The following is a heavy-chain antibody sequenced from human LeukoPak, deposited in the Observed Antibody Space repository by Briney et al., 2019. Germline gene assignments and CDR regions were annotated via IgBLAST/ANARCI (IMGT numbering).Heavy chain of an antibody. V-gene: IGHV4-61*02. Sequence: SETLSLTCTVAGGSISSGSDYWSWIRQPAGKGLEWIGRIYTSRSINYNPSLKSRVTISIDTSKNQFSLKLSSVTAADTAVYYCARGRQLDTLDYWGQGTLVTVSS. CDR3: ARGRQLDTLDY. J-gene: IGHJ4*02. CDR1: GGSISSGSDY. CDR2: IYTSRSI. D-gene: IGHD6-13*01.